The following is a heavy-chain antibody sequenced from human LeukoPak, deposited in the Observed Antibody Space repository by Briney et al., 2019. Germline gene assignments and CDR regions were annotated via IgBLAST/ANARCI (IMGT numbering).Heavy chain of an antibody. V-gene: IGHV3-23*01. CDR3: ANRGRMAVGPYYFDY. J-gene: IGHJ4*02. D-gene: IGHD3-16*01. Sequence: PGGSLRLSCAASGFTFSTYAMSWVRQAPGKGLEWVSTLSSNGGTSYYADSVKGRFTISRDNAKNTLYLQMNSLRAEDTAIYYCANRGRMAVGPYYFDYWGQGTLVTVSS. CDR2: LSSNGGTS. CDR1: GFTFSTYA.